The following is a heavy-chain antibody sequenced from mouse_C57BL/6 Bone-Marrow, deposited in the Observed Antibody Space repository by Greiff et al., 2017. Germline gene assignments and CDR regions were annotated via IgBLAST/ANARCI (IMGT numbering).Heavy chain of an antibody. CDR2: INPNNGGT. CDR3: ARAPPGTMYFDC. J-gene: IGHJ2*01. D-gene: IGHD3-3*01. Sequence: EVQLQQSGPELVKPGASVKIPCKASGYTFTDYNMDWVKQSHGKSLEWIGDINPNNGGTIYNQKFKGKATLTVDTSSSTAYMELRSLTSEDTAVYYCARAPPGTMYFDCWGQGTTLTVA. V-gene: IGHV1-18*01. CDR1: GYTFTDYN.